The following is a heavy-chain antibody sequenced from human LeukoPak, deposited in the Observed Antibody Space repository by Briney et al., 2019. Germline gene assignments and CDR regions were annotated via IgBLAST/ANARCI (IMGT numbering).Heavy chain of an antibody. V-gene: IGHV3-30*02. J-gene: IGHJ4*02. Sequence: GGSLRLSCAASGFTFSSYGMHWVRQAPGKGLEWVAFIRYDGTNKYYADSVKGRLTISRDNSKNTLYLQMNSLRAEDTAVYYCAKEKKYYYDSTGYPGYDYWGQGTLVTVSS. CDR3: AKEKKYYYDSTGYPGYDY. D-gene: IGHD3-22*01. CDR2: IRYDGTNK. CDR1: GFTFSSYG.